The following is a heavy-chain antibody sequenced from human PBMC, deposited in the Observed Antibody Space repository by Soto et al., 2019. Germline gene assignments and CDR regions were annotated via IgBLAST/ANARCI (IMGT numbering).Heavy chain of an antibody. CDR3: ARDTAFISSGLFNP. CDR1: GFAFIDYY. Sequence: RGSLRLSCAASGFAFIDYYIIFSRQAPVKGLEWISHISDSATTMYYADSVKGRFTISRDNARKSLFLHMNSLRAEDTAVYYCARDTAFISSGLFNPWGQGTLVTVSS. D-gene: IGHD3-22*01. J-gene: IGHJ5*02. CDR2: ISDSATTM. V-gene: IGHV3-11*01.